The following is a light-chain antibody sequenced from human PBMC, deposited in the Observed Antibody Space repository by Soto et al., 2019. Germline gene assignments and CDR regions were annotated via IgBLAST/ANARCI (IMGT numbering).Light chain of an antibody. CDR1: QGISSW. J-gene: IGKJ1*01. CDR2: AAS. V-gene: IGKV1-12*01. CDR3: QQANSVPRT. Sequence: DIQMTQSPSSVSASVGDRVTITCRASQGISSWLAWYQQKPGKDPKLRIYAASSLQSGVPSRFSGSGSGTEVALTISSLQPGDCGTSYCQQANSVPRTFGQGTNVDIK.